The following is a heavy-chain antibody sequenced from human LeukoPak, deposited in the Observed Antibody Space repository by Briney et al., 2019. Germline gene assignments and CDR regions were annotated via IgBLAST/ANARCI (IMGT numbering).Heavy chain of an antibody. CDR2: ISYDGSNK. V-gene: IGHV3-30*18. J-gene: IGHJ4*02. CDR3: AKEEDYGDYTDY. D-gene: IGHD4-17*01. CDR1: GFTFSSYG. Sequence: GRSLRLSCAASGFTFSSYGMHWVRQAPGKGLEWVAVISYDGSNKYYADSVKGRFTISRDNSKNTLYLQMNSLRAEDRAVYYCAKEEDYGDYTDYWGQGTLVTVSS.